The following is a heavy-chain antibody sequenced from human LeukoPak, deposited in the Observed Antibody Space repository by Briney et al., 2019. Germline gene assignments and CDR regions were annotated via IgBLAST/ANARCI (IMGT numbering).Heavy chain of an antibody. V-gene: IGHV1-2*02. CDR2: INPNSGGT. Sequence: ASVKVSCKASGYTFTGYYMHWVRQVPGQGLEWMGWINPNSGGTNYAQKFQGRVTMTRDTSISTAYMELSRLRSDDTAVYYCARIGGYDSSGYAVDVWGQGTTVTVSS. D-gene: IGHD3-22*01. CDR3: ARIGGYDSSGYAVDV. CDR1: GYTFTGYY. J-gene: IGHJ6*02.